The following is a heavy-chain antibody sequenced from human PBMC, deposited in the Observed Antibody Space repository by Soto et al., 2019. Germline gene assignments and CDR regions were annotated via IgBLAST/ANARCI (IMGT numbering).Heavy chain of an antibody. D-gene: IGHD3-22*01. V-gene: IGHV4-59*01. CDR1: SVPITEYS. Sequence: SETLSLACNVSSVPITEYSWSWVRQSPGKGLELIGNYFGSGRNMYNPSLKSRVTISVDTSQNLFSLKLSSVTAADTSVYHCARGGSMIRGRNFLDALGQRVPVTVS. CDR2: YFGSGRN. CDR3: ARGGSMIRGRNFLDA. J-gene: IGHJ5*02.